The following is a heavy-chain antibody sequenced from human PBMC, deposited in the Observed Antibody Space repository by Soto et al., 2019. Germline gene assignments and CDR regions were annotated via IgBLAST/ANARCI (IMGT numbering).Heavy chain of an antibody. CDR1: GFTFSSYA. CDR3: AKASTVSRLLSLDY. CDR2: ISGSGGST. V-gene: IGHV3-23*01. D-gene: IGHD2-2*01. J-gene: IGHJ4*02. Sequence: EVQLLESGGGLVQPGGSLRLSCAASGFTFSSYAMSWVRQAPGKGLEWVSAISGSGGSTYYADSVKGRFTISRDNSKNTLNLQMNSLSAEDTAVYYCAKASTVSRLLSLDYWCEGTLVNVSS.